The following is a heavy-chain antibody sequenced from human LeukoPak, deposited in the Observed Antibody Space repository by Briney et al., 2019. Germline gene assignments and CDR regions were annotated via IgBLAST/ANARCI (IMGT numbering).Heavy chain of an antibody. D-gene: IGHD5-24*01. V-gene: IGHV3-30*03. CDR3: ARDFKDGHI. CDR2: MSYDGSNE. J-gene: IGHJ4*02. CDR1: GFTFSKYG. Sequence: GGSLRLSCAASGFTFSKYGMHWVRQAPGRGLEWVALMSYDGSNEYYADSVKGRFTISRDNAKSTLYLQLNSLRAEDTAVYYCARDFKDGHIWGQGTLVTVSS.